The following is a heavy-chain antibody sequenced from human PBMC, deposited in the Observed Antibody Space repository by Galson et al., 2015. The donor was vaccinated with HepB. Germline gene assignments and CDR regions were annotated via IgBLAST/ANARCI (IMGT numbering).Heavy chain of an antibody. Sequence: SLRLSCAASGFTFSSYAMSWVRQTPGKGLEWVSAISGSGGSTYYADSVKGRFTISRDNSKNTLYLQMNSLRAEDTAVYYCANPWGRVGATWRDYWGQGTLVTVSS. CDR1: GFTFSSYA. CDR3: ANPWGRVGATWRDY. CDR2: ISGSGGST. V-gene: IGHV3-23*01. J-gene: IGHJ4*02. D-gene: IGHD1-26*01.